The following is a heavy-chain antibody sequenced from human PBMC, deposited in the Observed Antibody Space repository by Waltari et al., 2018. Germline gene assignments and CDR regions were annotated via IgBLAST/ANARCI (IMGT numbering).Heavy chain of an antibody. J-gene: IGHJ4*02. CDR2: MKQDGSET. CDR3: TRGSGWYHY. CDR1: GFTFSRFS. V-gene: IGHV3-7*04. Sequence: EVQLVESGGSVVQPGGSLRLSCAASGFTFSRFSMSWVRQAPGKGVEWVATMKQDGSETNYVDSVKGRFTISRDDANNSLYLQMNSLRAEDTALYYCTRGSGWYHYWGQGTLVTVSS. D-gene: IGHD6-19*01.